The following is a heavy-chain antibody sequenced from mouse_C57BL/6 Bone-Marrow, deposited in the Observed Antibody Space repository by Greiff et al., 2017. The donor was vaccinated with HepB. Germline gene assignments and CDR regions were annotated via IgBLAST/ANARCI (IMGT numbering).Heavy chain of an antibody. J-gene: IGHJ4*01. CDR3: TREVLRYYAMDY. Sequence: EVQLVESGEGLVKPGGSLKLSCAASGFTFSSYAMSWVRQTPEKRLEWVAYISSGGDYIYYADTVKGRFTISRDNARNTLYLQMSSLKSEDTAMYYCTREVLRYYAMDYWGQGTSVTVSS. CDR2: ISSGGDYI. CDR1: GFTFSSYA. V-gene: IGHV5-9-1*02. D-gene: IGHD1-1*01.